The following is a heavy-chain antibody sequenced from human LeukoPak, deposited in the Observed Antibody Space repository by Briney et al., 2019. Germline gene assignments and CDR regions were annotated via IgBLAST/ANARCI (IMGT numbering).Heavy chain of an antibody. CDR2: INHRGFT. J-gene: IGHJ4*02. Sequence: SETLSLTCAVSGGSFRGYYWSWIRQPPRKGLEWIGEINHRGFTNYNPSLNSRVTTSVDTSKNQFSLKLSSVTAADTAIYYCAVGSCSGGSCYSDPRDDYWGQGTLVTVSS. CDR3: AVGSCSGGSCYSDPRDDY. CDR1: GGSFRGYY. D-gene: IGHD2-15*01. V-gene: IGHV4-34*01.